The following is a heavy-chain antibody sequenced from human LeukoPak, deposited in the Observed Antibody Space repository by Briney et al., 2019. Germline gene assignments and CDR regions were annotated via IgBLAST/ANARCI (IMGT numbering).Heavy chain of an antibody. D-gene: IGHD2-15*01. CDR1: GFTFSSYA. CDR3: ARERARYCSGGSCYDAFDI. V-gene: IGHV3-30*04. CDR2: ISYDGSNK. J-gene: IGHJ3*02. Sequence: GRSLRFSCAASGFTFSSYAMHWVRQAPGKGLEWVAVISYDGSNKYYADSVKGRFTISRDNSKNTLYLQMNGLSAEDTAVYYCARERARYCSGGSCYDAFDIWGQGTMVTVSS.